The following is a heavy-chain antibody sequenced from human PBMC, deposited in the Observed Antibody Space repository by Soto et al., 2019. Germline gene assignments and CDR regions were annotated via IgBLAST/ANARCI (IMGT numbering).Heavy chain of an antibody. Sequence: QVQLVQSGAEVKKPAASVKVSCKASGYTFTSYGITWVRQAPGQGLEWMGWISAYNGNTNYAQKLQGRVTMTTDTSTSKAYMELRSLRSADTAVYYCASVRRGGVVPAADFDYWGQGTLVTVSS. J-gene: IGHJ4*02. D-gene: IGHD2-2*01. V-gene: IGHV1-18*01. CDR2: ISAYNGNT. CDR3: ASVRRGGVVPAADFDY. CDR1: GYTFTSYG.